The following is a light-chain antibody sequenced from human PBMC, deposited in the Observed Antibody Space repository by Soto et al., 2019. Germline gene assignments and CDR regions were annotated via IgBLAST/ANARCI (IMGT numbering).Light chain of an antibody. CDR3: QVWDRSSDPLWV. J-gene: IGLJ3*02. CDR2: DDN. V-gene: IGLV3-21*02. CDR1: NIGSKS. Sequence: SYELTQPPSVSVAPGQTARITCGGNNIGSKSVHWYQQKPGQAPVLVVYDDNDRPSGIPERFSGSNSGNTATLTISRVEAGDEADYYCQVWDRSSDPLWVFGGGTKVTVL.